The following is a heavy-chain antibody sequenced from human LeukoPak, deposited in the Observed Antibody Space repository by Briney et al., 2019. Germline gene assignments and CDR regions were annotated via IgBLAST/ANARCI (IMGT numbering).Heavy chain of an antibody. CDR3: AKDHNSGWSSDS. J-gene: IGHJ4*02. V-gene: IGHV3-7*03. CDR1: GFTFSNYW. CDR2: IKVDGSEK. D-gene: IGHD6-19*01. Sequence: GGSLRLSCAASGFTFSNYWMSWVRQAPGKGLEWVANIKVDGSEKYYVGSVKGRFTISRDNAKNSVYLQMNGLRAEDTAVYYCAKDHNSGWSSDSWGQGTLVTVSS.